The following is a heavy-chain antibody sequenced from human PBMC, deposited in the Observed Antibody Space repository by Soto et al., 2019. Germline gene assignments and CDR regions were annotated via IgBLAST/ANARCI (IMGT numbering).Heavy chain of an antibody. V-gene: IGHV1-18*01. CDR1: GYTFTSYG. Sequence: ASKTVSCKASGYTFTSYGISWVRQAPGQGFEWMGWISAYNGNTNYAQKLQGRVTMTTDTSTSTAYMELRSLRSDDTAVYYCARDKVRTVAGTDNWLDPWRQGTLVTVSS. J-gene: IGHJ5*02. CDR2: ISAYNGNT. CDR3: ARDKVRTVAGTDNWLDP. D-gene: IGHD6-19*01.